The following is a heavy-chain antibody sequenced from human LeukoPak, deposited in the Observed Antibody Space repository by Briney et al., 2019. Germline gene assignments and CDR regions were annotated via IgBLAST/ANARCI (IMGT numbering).Heavy chain of an antibody. J-gene: IGHJ4*02. D-gene: IGHD3-10*01. V-gene: IGHV3-30*18. CDR1: GFIFNNYG. CDR3: AKGSGSYYFDY. Sequence: GGSLRLSCAASGFIFNNYGMQWVRQTPGKGLEWVTVISCDGTSQYYADSVKGRFTISRDDSKKTVYLQMNSLRTEDTAVYYCAKGSGSYYFDYWGQGTLVTVSS. CDR2: ISCDGTSQ.